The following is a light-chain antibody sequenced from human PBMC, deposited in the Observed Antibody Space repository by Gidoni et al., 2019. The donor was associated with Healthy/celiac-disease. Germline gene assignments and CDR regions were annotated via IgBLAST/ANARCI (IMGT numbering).Light chain of an antibody. CDR1: QGISNY. CDR2: AAS. Sequence: DIQMTQSPSSLSASVGDRVTITCRASQGISNYLAWYQQKPGKVPKLLIYAASTLQSGVPSRFSGSGSGTDFTLTISSLQPEDVATYYCQKYNSALSITFGQXTRLEIK. CDR3: QKYNSALSIT. J-gene: IGKJ5*01. V-gene: IGKV1-27*01.